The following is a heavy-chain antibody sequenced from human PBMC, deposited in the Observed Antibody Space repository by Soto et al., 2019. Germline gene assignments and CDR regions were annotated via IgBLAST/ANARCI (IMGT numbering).Heavy chain of an antibody. CDR1: GFTFSSYG. CDR2: ISYDGSNK. D-gene: IGHD6-6*01. V-gene: IGHV3-30*18. CDR3: AKDLVAARLWGGYYYYGMDV. Sequence: QVQLVESGGGVVQPGRSLRLSCAASGFTFSSYGMHWVRRAPGKGLEWVAVISYDGSNKYYADSVKGRFTISRDNSKNTLYLQMNSRRAEDTAVYYCAKDLVAARLWGGYYYYGMDVWGQGTTVTVSS. J-gene: IGHJ6*02.